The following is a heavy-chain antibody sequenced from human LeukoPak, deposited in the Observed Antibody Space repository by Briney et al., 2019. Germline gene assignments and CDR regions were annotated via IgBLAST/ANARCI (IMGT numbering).Heavy chain of an antibody. D-gene: IGHD2-2*01. V-gene: IGHV3-23*01. CDR2: ISGSGGST. CDR3: AKVLVPAPLNDAFDI. J-gene: IGHJ3*02. Sequence: GGSLRLSCAASGFTFSSYEMNWVRQAPGKGLEWVSAISGSGGSTYYADSVKGRFTISRDNSKNTLYLQMNSLRAEDTAVYYCAKVLVPAPLNDAFDIWGQGTMVTVSS. CDR1: GFTFSSYE.